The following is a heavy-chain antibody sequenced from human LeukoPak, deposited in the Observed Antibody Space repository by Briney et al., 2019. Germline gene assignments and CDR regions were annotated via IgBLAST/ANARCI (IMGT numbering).Heavy chain of an antibody. V-gene: IGHV4-30-2*01. CDR1: GGSISSGGYS. CDR3: ARAQLWFGELSNWFDP. Sequence: SQTLSLTCAVSGGSISSGGYSWSWIRQPPGKGLEWIGYIYHSGSTYYNPSLKGRVTISVDRSKNQFSLKLSSVTAADTAVYYCARAQLWFGELSNWFDPWGQGTLVTVSS. J-gene: IGHJ5*02. D-gene: IGHD3-10*01. CDR2: IYHSGST.